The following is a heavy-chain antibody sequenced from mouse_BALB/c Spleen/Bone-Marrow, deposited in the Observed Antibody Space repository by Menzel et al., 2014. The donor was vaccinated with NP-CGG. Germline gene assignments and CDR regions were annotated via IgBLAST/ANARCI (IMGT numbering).Heavy chain of an antibody. CDR1: GYTFSAYV. CDR3: AREGGLRRGDYYAMDY. J-gene: IGHJ4*01. D-gene: IGHD2-4*01. V-gene: IGHV1-14*01. CDR2: INPYNDGT. Sequence: EVQLQQSGPELVKPGASVKMSCKASGYTFSAYVMHWVQQKPGQGLEWIGYINPYNDGTKYNEKFKGKATLSSDKSSSTAYMELSSLTSEDSAVYCCAREGGLRRGDYYAMDYWGQGTSVTVSS.